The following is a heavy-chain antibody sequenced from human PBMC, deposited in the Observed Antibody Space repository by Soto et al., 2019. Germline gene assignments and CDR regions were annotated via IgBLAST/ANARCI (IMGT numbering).Heavy chain of an antibody. CDR3: ARLHLGYCSSTSCYPFAFDI. Sequence: PSETLSLTCTVSGGSISSYYWSWIRQPPGKGLEWIGYIYHSGSTNYNPSLKSRVTISVDTSKNQFSLKLSSVTAADTAVYYCARLHLGYCSSTSCYPFAFDIWGQGTMVTVSS. CDR2: IYHSGST. D-gene: IGHD2-2*01. V-gene: IGHV4-59*01. CDR1: GGSISSYY. J-gene: IGHJ3*02.